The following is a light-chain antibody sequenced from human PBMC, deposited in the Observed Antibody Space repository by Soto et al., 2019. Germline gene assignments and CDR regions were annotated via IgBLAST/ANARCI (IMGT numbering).Light chain of an antibody. CDR3: QQYGSWIT. Sequence: EIVLTQSPGTLSLSPGERATLSCRASQSVSSSYLAWYQQKPGQAPRLLIHGASSRATGIPDRFSGSGSGTDFTLTISRLEPEDFAVYYCQQYGSWITFGQGTRLEI. V-gene: IGKV3-20*01. J-gene: IGKJ5*01. CDR1: QSVSSSY. CDR2: GAS.